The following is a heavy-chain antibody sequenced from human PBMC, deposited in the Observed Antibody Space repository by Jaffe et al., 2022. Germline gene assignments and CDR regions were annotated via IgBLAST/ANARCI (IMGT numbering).Heavy chain of an antibody. CDR2: ISGSGGST. D-gene: IGHD6-19*01. CDR3: AKEGGVWVAVAGKHPGAFDI. Sequence: EVQLLESGGGLVQPGGSLRLSCAASGFTFSSYAMSWVRQAPGKGLEWVSAISGSGGSTYYADSVKGRFTISRDNSKNTLYLQMNSLRAEDTAVYYCAKEGGVWVAVAGKHPGAFDIWGQGTMVTVSS. J-gene: IGHJ3*02. V-gene: IGHV3-23*01. CDR1: GFTFSSYA.